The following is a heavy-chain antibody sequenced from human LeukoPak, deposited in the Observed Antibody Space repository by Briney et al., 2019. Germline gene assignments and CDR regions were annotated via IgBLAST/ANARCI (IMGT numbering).Heavy chain of an antibody. Sequence: SETLSLTCAVSGYSISSGYYWGWIRQPPGKGLEWIGSIYYSGSTYYNPSLKSRVTISVDTSKNQFSLKLSSVTAADTAVYYCARHLPPYYYYYYMDVWGKGTTVTVSS. CDR1: GYSISSGYY. V-gene: IGHV4-38-2*01. CDR3: ARHLPPYYYYYYMDV. CDR2: IYYSGST. J-gene: IGHJ6*03.